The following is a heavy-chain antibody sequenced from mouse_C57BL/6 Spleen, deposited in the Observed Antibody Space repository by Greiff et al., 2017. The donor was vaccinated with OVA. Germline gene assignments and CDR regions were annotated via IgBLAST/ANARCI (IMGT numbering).Heavy chain of an antibody. CDR2: IDPETGGT. Sequence: QVQLQQSGAELVRPGASVTLSCKASGYTFPDYEMHWVKQTPVHGLEWIGAIDPETGGTAYNQKFKGKAILTADKSSSTAYMELRSLTSEDSAVYYCTRLLRLYFDYWGQGTTLTVSS. J-gene: IGHJ2*01. D-gene: IGHD1-2*01. CDR3: TRLLRLYFDY. V-gene: IGHV1-15*01. CDR1: GYTFPDYE.